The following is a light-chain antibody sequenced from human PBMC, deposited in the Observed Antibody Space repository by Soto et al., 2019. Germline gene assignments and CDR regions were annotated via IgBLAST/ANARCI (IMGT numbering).Light chain of an antibody. Sequence: DIVLTQSPGTLSLSPGERATLSCRASQSVRSRYLAWYQQKAGQAPRLLIYDASRRPTGIPDRFSGSGSGTDFTLTISRLEPEDFAVYYCQQYGSSVTVGGGTKVEIK. V-gene: IGKV3-20*01. CDR1: QSVRSRY. CDR2: DAS. J-gene: IGKJ4*01. CDR3: QQYGSSVT.